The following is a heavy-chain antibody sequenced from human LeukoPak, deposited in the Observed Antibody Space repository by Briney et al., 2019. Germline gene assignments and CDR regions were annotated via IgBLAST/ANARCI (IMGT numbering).Heavy chain of an antibody. J-gene: IGHJ6*02. D-gene: IGHD3-10*01. V-gene: IGHV1-8*01. Sequence: ASVKVSCKASGYTFTSYDINWVRQATGQGLEWMGWMNPNGGNTGYAQKFQGRVTMTRNTSISTAYMELSSLRSEDTAVYYCARADGSGSYYYYGMDVWGQGTTVTVSS. CDR3: ARADGSGSYYYYGMDV. CDR2: MNPNGGNT. CDR1: GYTFTSYD.